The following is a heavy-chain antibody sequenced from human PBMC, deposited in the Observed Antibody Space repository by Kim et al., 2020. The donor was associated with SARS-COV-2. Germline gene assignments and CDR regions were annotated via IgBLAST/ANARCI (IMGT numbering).Heavy chain of an antibody. V-gene: IGHV3-23*01. J-gene: IGHJ2*01. CDR2: ISGSGGST. Sequence: GGSLRLSCVVSGFTFNTYDMSWVRQRPGKGLEWVSGISGSGGSTYYADFVNDRFIISRDNSKTTLYLQMNSLTAEDTAVYYCARYGSGSYYLISYYYFDLWGRDSLVTVSS. CDR1: GFTFNTYD. D-gene: IGHD3-10*01. CDR3: ARYGSGSYYLISYYYFDL.